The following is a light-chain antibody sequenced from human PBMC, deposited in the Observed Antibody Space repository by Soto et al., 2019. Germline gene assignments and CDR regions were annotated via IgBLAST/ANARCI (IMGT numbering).Light chain of an antibody. CDR1: SSDVGGYNY. J-gene: IGLJ2*01. V-gene: IGLV2-11*01. CDR3: CLYAGSFVT. CDR2: DVS. Sequence: QSALTQPRSVSGSPGQSVTISCTGTSSDVGGYNYVSWYQQHPGKAPKLMIYDVSKRPSGVPDRFSGSKSGNTASLTISGLQAEDEADYYCCLYAGSFVTFGGGTKVTVL.